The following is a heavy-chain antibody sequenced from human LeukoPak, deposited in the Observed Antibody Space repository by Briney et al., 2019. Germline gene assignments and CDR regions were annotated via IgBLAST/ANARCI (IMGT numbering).Heavy chain of an antibody. CDR2: ISGSGSST. D-gene: IGHD5-18*01. J-gene: IGHJ4*02. CDR3: ANHSDTAMVYAY. Sequence: PGGSLRLSCAASGFTFSSYAMSWVRQAPGKGLEWVSGISGSGSSTYYADSVKGRFTISRGNSKNTLNLQMNSLRAEDTAVYYCANHSDTAMVYAYWGQGTLVTVSS. CDR1: GFTFSSYA. V-gene: IGHV3-23*01.